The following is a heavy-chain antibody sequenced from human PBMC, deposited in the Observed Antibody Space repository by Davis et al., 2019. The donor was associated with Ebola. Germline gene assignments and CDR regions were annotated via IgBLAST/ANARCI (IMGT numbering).Heavy chain of an antibody. CDR3: ARADGSGWYRASFDY. D-gene: IGHD6-19*01. Sequence: GGSLRLSCAASGFTFSSYGMHWVRQAPGKGLEWVAVIWYDGSNKYYADSVKGRFTISRDNSKNTLYLQMNSLRAEDTAVYYCARADGSGWYRASFDYWGQGTLVTVSS. CDR1: GFTFSSYG. J-gene: IGHJ4*02. V-gene: IGHV3-33*01. CDR2: IWYDGSNK.